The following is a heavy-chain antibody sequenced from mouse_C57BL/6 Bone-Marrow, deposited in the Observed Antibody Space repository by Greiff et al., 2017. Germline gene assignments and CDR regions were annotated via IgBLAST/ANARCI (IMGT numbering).Heavy chain of an antibody. CDR1: GFTFSDFY. V-gene: IGHV7-1*01. D-gene: IGHD2-4*01. J-gene: IGHJ3*01. Sequence: EVKVVESGGGLVQSGRSLRLSCATSGFTFSDFYMEWVRQAPGKGLEWIAASRNKANDYTTEYSASVKGRFIVSRDTSQSILYLQMNALRAEDTAIYDCARDADDYDWFAYWGQGTLVTVYA. CDR3: ARDADDYDWFAY. CDR2: SRNKANDYTT.